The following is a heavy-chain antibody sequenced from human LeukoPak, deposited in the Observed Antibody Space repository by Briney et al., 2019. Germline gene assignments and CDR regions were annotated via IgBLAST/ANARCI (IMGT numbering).Heavy chain of an antibody. Sequence: GESLRISCKGSGYSFTCLWIGWVRQMPGKGLEWMGMISPADFKARYSPSFQGQVTFSADKSINTAYLQWSSLRASDTAIYYCARAIAPYNWNYVWFDPWGQGTLVTVSS. CDR3: ARAIAPYNWNYVWFDP. CDR2: ISPADFKA. J-gene: IGHJ5*02. V-gene: IGHV5-51*01. D-gene: IGHD1-7*01. CDR1: GYSFTCLW.